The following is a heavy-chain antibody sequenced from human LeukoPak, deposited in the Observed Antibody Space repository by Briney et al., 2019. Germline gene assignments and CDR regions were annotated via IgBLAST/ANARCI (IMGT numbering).Heavy chain of an antibody. CDR3: AIHSSSWYQLDY. CDR2: ISAHTGTS. D-gene: IGHD6-13*01. V-gene: IGHV1-18*01. Sequence: ASVKVSCKASGYTFTSYGISWVRQAPGQGLEWMGWISAHTGTSNYAQKFQGRVTMTIDTSTSTAYMELRSLRSDDTAVYYCAIHSSSWYQLDYWGQGTLVTVSS. J-gene: IGHJ4*02. CDR1: GYTFTSYG.